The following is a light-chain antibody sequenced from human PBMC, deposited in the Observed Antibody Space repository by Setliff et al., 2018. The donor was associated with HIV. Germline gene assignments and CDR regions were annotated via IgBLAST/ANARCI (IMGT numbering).Light chain of an antibody. CDR3: MQGLHLVT. Sequence: DIVLTQTPLSLSVTPGQPASVSCKSSQSLLHSDGKTYLYWYLQKPGQSPQVLISGAYTRFSGVPDRFSGSGSRTDFTLKISRVEAEDVGLYYCMQGLHLVTVGQGTRLEIK. V-gene: IGKV2-29*03. CDR1: QSLLHSDGKTY. J-gene: IGKJ5*01. CDR2: GAY.